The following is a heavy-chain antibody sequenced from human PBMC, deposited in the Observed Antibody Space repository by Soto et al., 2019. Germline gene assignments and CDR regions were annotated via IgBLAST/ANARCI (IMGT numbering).Heavy chain of an antibody. CDR2: IIPIFGTA. CDR1: GGTFSIYA. J-gene: IGHJ5*02. Sequence: GASVKVSCKASGGTFSIYAISCVRQSPVQGLEWMGGIIPIFGTANYAQKFQGRVTITADESTSTAYMELSSLRSEDTAVYYCASSPQRLFRQWELPSFDPWGQGTLVTVSS. CDR3: ASSPQRLFRQWELPSFDP. D-gene: IGHD1-26*01. V-gene: IGHV1-69*13.